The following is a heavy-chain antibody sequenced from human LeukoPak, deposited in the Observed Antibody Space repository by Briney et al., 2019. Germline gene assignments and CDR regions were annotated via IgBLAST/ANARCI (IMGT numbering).Heavy chain of an antibody. V-gene: IGHV3-30*02. CDR1: GFSFSSYD. Sequence: PGGSLRLSCAASGFSFSSYDRYWVRQAPGKGLEWVAFIRYDGNNKYYADSVKGRFTISRDNSESTLYLQLNSLRAEDTAVYSCTTITVASHFDYWGPGTLVTVSS. J-gene: IGHJ4*02. CDR2: IRYDGNNK. D-gene: IGHD6-19*01. CDR3: TTITVASHFDY.